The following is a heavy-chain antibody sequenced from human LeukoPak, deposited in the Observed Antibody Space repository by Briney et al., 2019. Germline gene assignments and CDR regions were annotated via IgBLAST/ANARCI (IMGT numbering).Heavy chain of an antibody. V-gene: IGHV3-23*01. D-gene: IGHD2-2*02. J-gene: IGHJ3*02. Sequence: PGGSLRLSGAASGFTFSSYAMSWVRQAPGKGLEWVSAISGSGGSTYYADSVKGRFTISRDNSKNTLYLQMNSLRAEDTAVYYCAKDQGGNRYCSSTSCYTDDAFDIWGQGTMVTVSS. CDR1: GFTFSSYA. CDR2: ISGSGGST. CDR3: AKDQGGNRYCSSTSCYTDDAFDI.